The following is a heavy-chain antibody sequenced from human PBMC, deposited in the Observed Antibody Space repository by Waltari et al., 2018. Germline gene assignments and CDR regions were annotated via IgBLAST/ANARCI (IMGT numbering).Heavy chain of an antibody. CDR3: ARASLVLDYYYYGMDV. Sequence: QVQLVQSGAEVKKPGASVKVSCKASGYTFTSYAMHWVRQAPGQRLEWMGWINAGNGNTKYSQKFQGRVTITRDTSASTAYMELSSLRSEDTAVYYCARASLVLDYYYYGMDVWGQGTTVTVSS. CDR2: INAGNGNT. J-gene: IGHJ6*02. CDR1: GYTFTSYA. D-gene: IGHD2-15*01. V-gene: IGHV1-3*01.